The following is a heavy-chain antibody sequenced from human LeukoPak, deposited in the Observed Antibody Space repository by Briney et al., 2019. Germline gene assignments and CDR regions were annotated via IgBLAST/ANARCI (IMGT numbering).Heavy chain of an antibody. J-gene: IGHJ4*02. V-gene: IGHV4-30-2*01. CDR1: GGSITSSSYY. Sequence: SETLSLTCTVSGGSITSSSYYWDWIRQPPGKGLEWIGYIYHSGSTYYNPSLKSRVTISVDRSKNQFSLKLTSVTAADTAVYYCARDSGSYFDYWGQGTLVTVSS. D-gene: IGHD1-26*01. CDR2: IYHSGST. CDR3: ARDSGSYFDY.